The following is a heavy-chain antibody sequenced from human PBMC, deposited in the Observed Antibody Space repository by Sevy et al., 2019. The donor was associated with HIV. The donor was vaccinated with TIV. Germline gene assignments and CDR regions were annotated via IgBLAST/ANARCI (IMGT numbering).Heavy chain of an antibody. CDR1: GYTFTGYY. D-gene: IGHD2-15*01. CDR2: INPNSGGT. Sequence: ASVKVSCKASGYTFTGYYMHWVRQAPGQGLEWMGRINPNSGGTNYAQKFQGRVTMTRDTSISTAYMELSRLRSDDTAVYYCAREERYCSGGSCYSHWFDPWGQGTLVTVSP. CDR3: AREERYCSGGSCYSHWFDP. V-gene: IGHV1-2*06. J-gene: IGHJ5*02.